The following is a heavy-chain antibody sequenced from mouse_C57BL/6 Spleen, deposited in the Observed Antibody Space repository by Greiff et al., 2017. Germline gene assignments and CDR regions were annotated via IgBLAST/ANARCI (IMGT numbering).Heavy chain of an antibody. V-gene: IGHV1-18*01. CDR3: ARTPSYYYGSSYFDY. Sequence: VQLQQSGPELVKPGASVKIPCKASGYTFTDYNMDWVKQSHGQSLEWIGDINPNNGGTIYNQKFKGKATLTVDKSSSTAYMELRSLTSEDTAVYYCARTPSYYYGSSYFDYWGQGTTLTVSS. CDR1: GYTFTDYN. CDR2: INPNNGGT. J-gene: IGHJ2*01. D-gene: IGHD1-1*01.